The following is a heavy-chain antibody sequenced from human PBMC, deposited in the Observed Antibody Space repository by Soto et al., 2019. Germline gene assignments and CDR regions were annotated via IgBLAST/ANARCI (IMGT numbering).Heavy chain of an antibody. CDR1: GFTFSSYG. Sequence: PGGSLRLSCAASGFTFSSYGMHWVRQAPGKGLEWVAVISYDGSNKYYADSVKGRFTISRDNSKNTLYLQMNSLRAEDTAVYYCAKGGRPGGIRNNWFDPWGQGTLVTVSS. CDR3: AKGGRPGGIRNNWFDP. V-gene: IGHV3-30*18. D-gene: IGHD1-20*01. CDR2: ISYDGSNK. J-gene: IGHJ5*02.